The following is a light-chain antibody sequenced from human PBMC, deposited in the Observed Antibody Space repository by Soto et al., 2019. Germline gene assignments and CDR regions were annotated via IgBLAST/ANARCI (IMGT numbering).Light chain of an antibody. Sequence: EIVLTQSPSTLSLSPGERATLSCRASQSVSNNYLAWYQQKPGQAPRLLIYDASNRATGIPARFSGSGSGTDFTLTISSLEPEDFAVYYCQQYGSSPRTFGQGTKVDIK. CDR3: QQYGSSPRT. CDR2: DAS. CDR1: QSVSNNY. V-gene: IGKV3-20*01. J-gene: IGKJ1*01.